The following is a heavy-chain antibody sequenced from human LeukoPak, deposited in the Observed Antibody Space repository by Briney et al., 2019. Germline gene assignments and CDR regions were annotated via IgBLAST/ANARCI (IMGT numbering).Heavy chain of an antibody. CDR2: IDPTDSYT. CDR3: ARRGRSSSNFDF. D-gene: IGHD6-6*01. CDR1: GYSFNRYW. Sequence: GESLKISCKGSGYSFNRYWIGWVRQMPGKGLEWMGTIDPTDSYTNYSPSFQGHVTISTDKSISTAYLQWSSLKASDTAIYYCARRGRSSSNFDFWGQGTLVTVSS. J-gene: IGHJ4*02. V-gene: IGHV5-10-1*01.